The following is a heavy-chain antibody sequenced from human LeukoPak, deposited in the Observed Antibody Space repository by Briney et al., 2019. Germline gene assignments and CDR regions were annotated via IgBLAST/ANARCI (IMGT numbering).Heavy chain of an antibody. CDR2: ISYDGRRN. D-gene: IGHD3-16*01. CDR1: AFSVSSDP. CDR3: AREFGVRDQTGFDY. J-gene: IGHJ4*02. V-gene: IGHV3-30*04. Sequence: PGMSLRLSCAASAFSVSSDPVHWVRQAPGKGLEWLAAISYDGRRNYYADSVKGRFTISRDNSKNTLYLQLNSLRPEDTAVYFCAREFGVRDQTGFDYWGQGTLVTVSS.